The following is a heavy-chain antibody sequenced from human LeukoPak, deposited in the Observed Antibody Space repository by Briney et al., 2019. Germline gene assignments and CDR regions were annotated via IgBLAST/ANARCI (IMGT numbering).Heavy chain of an antibody. V-gene: IGHV1-2*02. J-gene: IGHJ5*02. Sequence: ASVKVSCKASGYTFTGYYMHWVRQAPGQGLEWMGWINPNSGGTNYAQKFQGRVTMTRDTSISTAYMELSRLRSDDTAVYYCAREMPYSSSWYVRRNWFDPWGQGTLVTVSS. CDR1: GYTFTGYY. CDR2: INPNSGGT. D-gene: IGHD6-13*01. CDR3: AREMPYSSSWYVRRNWFDP.